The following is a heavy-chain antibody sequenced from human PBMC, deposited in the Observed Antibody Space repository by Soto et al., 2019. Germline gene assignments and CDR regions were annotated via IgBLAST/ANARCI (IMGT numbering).Heavy chain of an antibody. CDR1: GFTFSSYS. Sequence: EVQLVESGGGLVQPGGSLRLSCAASGFTFSSYSMNWVRQAPGKGLEWVSYISSSSSTIYYADSVKGRFTISRDNAKNQLYLQMNSLRDEDTAVYYCARDGYCSGGSCYEGGENWFHPWGQGTLVTVSS. V-gene: IGHV3-48*02. CDR2: ISSSSSTI. J-gene: IGHJ5*02. D-gene: IGHD2-15*01. CDR3: ARDGYCSGGSCYEGGENWFHP.